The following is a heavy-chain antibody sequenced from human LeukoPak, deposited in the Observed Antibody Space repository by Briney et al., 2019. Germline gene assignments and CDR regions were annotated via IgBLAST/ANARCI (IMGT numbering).Heavy chain of an antibody. CDR3: AKDLSGSSPRGY. D-gene: IGHD1-26*01. J-gene: IGHJ4*02. CDR1: GFTFSRYA. CDR2: ISGSGGST. Sequence: PGRSLRLSCAASGFTFSRYAMSWVRQAPGKGLEWVSTISGSGGSTYYADSVKGRFTISRDNSKNTLYLQMNSLRAEDTAVYYCAKDLSGSSPRGYWGQGTLVTVSS. V-gene: IGHV3-23*01.